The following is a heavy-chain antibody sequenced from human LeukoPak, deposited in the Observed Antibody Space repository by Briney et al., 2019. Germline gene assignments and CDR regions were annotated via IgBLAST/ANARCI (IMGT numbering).Heavy chain of an antibody. CDR3: ASGSGH. J-gene: IGHJ4*02. CDR1: GFTFSNYG. CDR2: ISSSGSAK. D-gene: IGHD2-2*03. Sequence: PGGSLRLSCAASGFTFSNYGLNRVRQAPGKGLEWVSHISSSGSAKYYADSVKGRFTISRDNAKNSLYLQMNSLRDEDTAVFYCASGSGHWGQGTLVTVSS. V-gene: IGHV3-48*02.